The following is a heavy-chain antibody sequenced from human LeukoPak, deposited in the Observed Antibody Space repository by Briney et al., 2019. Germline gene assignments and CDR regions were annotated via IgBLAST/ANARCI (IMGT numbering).Heavy chain of an antibody. CDR1: GYTFTDYY. CDR3: AVAPGDY. J-gene: IGHJ4*02. CDR2: INPNSGGA. Sequence: ASVKVSCKASGYTFTDYYIHWVRQAPGQGLEWMGWINPNSGGANYAQNFQGRVTLTRDTSISTVYMELTTLTSDDTALYYCAVAPGDYWGQGTLVSVSA. D-gene: IGHD2-21*01. V-gene: IGHV1-2*02.